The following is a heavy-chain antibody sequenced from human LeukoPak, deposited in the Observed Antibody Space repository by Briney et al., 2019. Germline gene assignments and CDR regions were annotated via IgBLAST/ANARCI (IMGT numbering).Heavy chain of an antibody. D-gene: IGHD3-10*01. V-gene: IGHV4-59*01. CDR2: IYYSGST. Sequence: SETLSLTCTVSGGSISSYYWSWIRQPPGKGLEWIGYIYYSGSTNYSPSLKSRVTISVDTSKNQFSLKLSSVTAADTAVYYCASVDPRLWRYFDYWGQGTLVTVSS. J-gene: IGHJ4*02. CDR1: GGSISSYY. CDR3: ASVDPRLWRYFDY.